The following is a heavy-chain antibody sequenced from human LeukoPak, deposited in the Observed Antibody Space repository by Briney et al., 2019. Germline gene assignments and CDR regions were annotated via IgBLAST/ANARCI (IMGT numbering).Heavy chain of an antibody. CDR1: GYTFTSYY. V-gene: IGHV1-46*01. CDR2: INPSSGNA. D-gene: IGHD2-15*01. Sequence: GASVKVSCKASGYTFTSYYMHWVRQAPGQGLEGMGMINPSSGNARYAQKFQGRVTMARDTSTSTMYMELSGLRSEDTAVYYCSRDTRAADAEYFQHWGQGTLVIVSS. CDR3: SRDTRAADAEYFQH. J-gene: IGHJ1*01.